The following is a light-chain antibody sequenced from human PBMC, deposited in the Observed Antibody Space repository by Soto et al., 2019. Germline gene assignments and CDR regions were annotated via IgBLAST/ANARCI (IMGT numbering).Light chain of an antibody. CDR1: SSDVGGYNY. J-gene: IGLJ1*01. CDR2: DVS. V-gene: IGLV2-14*03. Sequence: QSALTQPASVSGSPGQSITISCTGTSSDVGGYNYVSWYQHHPGKAPKLMIYDVSNRPSGVSNRFSGSKSGNTASLTISGLQPEDDSDYYCSSYTTNTTRQIVFGTGTVVTVL. CDR3: SSYTTNTTRQIV.